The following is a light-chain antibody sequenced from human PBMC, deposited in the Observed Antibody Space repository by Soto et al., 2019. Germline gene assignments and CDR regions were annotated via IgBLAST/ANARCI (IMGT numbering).Light chain of an antibody. CDR3: QPYTTWPPIT. CDR2: GAS. J-gene: IGKJ5*01. V-gene: IGKV3D-15*01. Sequence: EIVVSKSPAALSLYPMEPATLHCIASQSVSSYLAWYQHIPGQAPRLLIYGASTRATGIPARFSGSGSGTEFTLTISILQSEDFGVYYCQPYTTWPPITFGQGT. CDR1: QSVSSY.